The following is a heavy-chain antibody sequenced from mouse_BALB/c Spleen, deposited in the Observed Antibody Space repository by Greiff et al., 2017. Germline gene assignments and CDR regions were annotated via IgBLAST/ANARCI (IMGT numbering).Heavy chain of an antibody. Sequence: EVQLQQSGPELVKPGASVKMSCKASGYTFTSYVMHWVKQKPGQGLEWIGYINPYNDGTKYNEKFKGKATLTSDKSSSTAYMELSSLTSEDSAVYYCARMIYTGYANYYAMDYWGQGTSVTVSS. D-gene: IGHD2-2*01. V-gene: IGHV1-14*01. CDR1: GYTFTSYV. CDR2: INPYNDGT. CDR3: ARMIYTGYANYYAMDY. J-gene: IGHJ4*01.